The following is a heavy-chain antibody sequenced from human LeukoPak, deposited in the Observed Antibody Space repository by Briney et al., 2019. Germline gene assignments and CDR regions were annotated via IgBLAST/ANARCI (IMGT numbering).Heavy chain of an antibody. J-gene: IGHJ6*03. V-gene: IGHV1-2*02. CDR3: ATTIEYSSSSEDYYYYMDV. Sequence: ASVKVSCKASGYTFTGYYMHWVRQAPGQGLEWMGWINPNSGGTNYAQKFQGRVTMTRDTSISTAYMELSRLRSDDTAVYYCATTIEYSSSSEDYYYYMDVWGKGTTVTVSS. D-gene: IGHD6-6*01. CDR2: INPNSGGT. CDR1: GYTFTGYY.